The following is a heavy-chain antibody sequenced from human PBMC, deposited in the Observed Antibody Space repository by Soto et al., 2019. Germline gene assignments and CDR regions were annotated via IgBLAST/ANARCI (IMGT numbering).Heavy chain of an antibody. CDR2: IIPIFGTA. D-gene: IGHD5-12*01. V-gene: IGHV1-69*13. CDR3: ARGKTSGYYYLPLDAFDI. CDR1: GCTFSSYA. J-gene: IGHJ3*02. Sequence: SVKVSCKASGCTFSSYAISWVRQAPGQGLEWMGGIIPIFGTANYAQKFQGRVTITADESTSTAYMELSSLRSEDTAVYYCARGKTSGYYYLPLDAFDIWGQGTMVTGSS.